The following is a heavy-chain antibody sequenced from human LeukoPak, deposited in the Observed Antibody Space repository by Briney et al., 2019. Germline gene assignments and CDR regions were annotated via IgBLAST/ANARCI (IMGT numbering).Heavy chain of an antibody. CDR1: GGSISSYY. CDR2: IYTSGST. J-gene: IGHJ4*02. V-gene: IGHV4-4*08. Sequence: SETLSLTCTVSGGSISSYYWSWIRQPPGKGLEWIGRIYTSGSTNYNPSLKSRVTISVDTSKNQFSLKLSSVTAADTAVYYCARCIADVPHFDYWGQVTLVTVSS. CDR3: ARCIADVPHFDY. D-gene: IGHD6-13*01.